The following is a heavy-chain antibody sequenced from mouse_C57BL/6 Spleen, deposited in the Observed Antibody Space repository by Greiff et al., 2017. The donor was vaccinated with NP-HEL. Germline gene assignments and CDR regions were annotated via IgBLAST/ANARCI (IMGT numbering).Heavy chain of an antibody. CDR2: IYPGSGST. J-gene: IGHJ4*01. V-gene: IGHV1-55*01. CDR1: GYTFTSYW. CDR3: ARRDYDYDRGMDY. Sequence: QVQLQQSGAELVKPGASVKMSCKASGYTFTSYWITWVKQRPGQGLEWIGDIYPGSGSTNYNEKFKSKATLTVDTSSSTAYMQLSSLTSEDSAVYYCARRDYDYDRGMDYWGQGTSVTVSS. D-gene: IGHD2-4*01.